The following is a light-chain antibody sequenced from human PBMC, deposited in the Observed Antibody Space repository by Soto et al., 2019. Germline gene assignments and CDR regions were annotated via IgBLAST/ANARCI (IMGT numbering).Light chain of an antibody. CDR2: EVS. Sequence: QSALTQPASVSGSPGQSITISCTGTSSDVGGYNYVSWYQQHPGKAPKLMIYEVSNRPSGVSNRFSGSKSGNTASLPSSGLQAEDEADYYCSSYTSSSTLVFGTGNKVTVL. CDR3: SSYTSSSTLV. J-gene: IGLJ1*01. CDR1: SSDVGGYNY. V-gene: IGLV2-14*01.